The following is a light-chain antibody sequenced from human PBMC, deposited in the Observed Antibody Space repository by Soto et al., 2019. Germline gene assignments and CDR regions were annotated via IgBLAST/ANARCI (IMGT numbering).Light chain of an antibody. V-gene: IGKV1-5*03. CDR3: QQSQSFPYT. CDR2: KAS. CDR1: QSISNW. J-gene: IGKJ2*01. Sequence: DIQMTQSPSTLSASVGDRVTITCRASQSISNWLAWYQQKPGKAPYLLIYKASRLESGVPSRFSGSTSGTEFTLTISSLQPDDFATYYCQQSQSFPYTFGQGTKLEIK.